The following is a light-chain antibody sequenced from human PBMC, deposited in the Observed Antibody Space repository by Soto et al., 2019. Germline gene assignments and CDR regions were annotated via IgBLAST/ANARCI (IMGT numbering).Light chain of an antibody. Sequence: DPQMTQSPSTLSASVGDRVTITCRASQSISSWLAWYQQKPGKAPKLLIYKASTLHSGVPSSFSGRGSGTEFTLTISSLQPDDFATYYFQQYDSYPLTFGEGTKVEIK. CDR3: QQYDSYPLT. V-gene: IGKV1-5*03. J-gene: IGKJ4*01. CDR2: KAS. CDR1: QSISSW.